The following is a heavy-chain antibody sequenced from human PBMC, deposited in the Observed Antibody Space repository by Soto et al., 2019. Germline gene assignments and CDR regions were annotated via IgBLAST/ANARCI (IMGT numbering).Heavy chain of an antibody. CDR1: GFTFSSYA. CDR3: ARDSGYSYGCRFDY. CDR2: ISYDGSNK. J-gene: IGHJ4*02. V-gene: IGHV3-30-3*01. Sequence: LRLSCAASGFTFSSYAMHWVRQAPGKGLEWVAVISYDGSNKYYADSVKGRFTISRDNSKNTLYLQMNSLRAEDTAVYYCARDSGYSYGCRFDYWGQGTLVTVSS. D-gene: IGHD5-18*01.